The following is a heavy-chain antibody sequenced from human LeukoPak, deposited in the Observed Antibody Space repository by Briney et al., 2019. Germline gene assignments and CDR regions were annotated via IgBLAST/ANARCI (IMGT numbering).Heavy chain of an antibody. Sequence: GESLKISCKASGYTFANYWIGWVRQMPGKGLEWMGIIYPGDSDTRYSPSFQGQVTISADKSISTAYLQWSSLRASDTAIYYCAKRGSSYYFDYWGQGALVTVSS. V-gene: IGHV5-51*01. CDR3: AKRGSSYYFDY. CDR1: GYTFANYW. D-gene: IGHD5-12*01. J-gene: IGHJ4*02. CDR2: IYPGDSDT.